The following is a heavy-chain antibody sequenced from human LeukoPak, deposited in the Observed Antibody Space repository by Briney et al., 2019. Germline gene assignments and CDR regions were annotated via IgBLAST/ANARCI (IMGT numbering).Heavy chain of an antibody. D-gene: IGHD5-18*01. V-gene: IGHV1-18*01. CDR3: ARDRGHLQLWFFGYYYYMDV. Sequence: ASVKVSCKASGYTFTSYGISWVRQAPGQGLEWMGWISAYNGNTNYAQKLQGRVTMTTDTSTSTAYMELRSLRSDDTAVYYCARDRGHLQLWFFGYYYYMDVWGKGTTVTISS. J-gene: IGHJ6*03. CDR1: GYTFTSYG. CDR2: ISAYNGNT.